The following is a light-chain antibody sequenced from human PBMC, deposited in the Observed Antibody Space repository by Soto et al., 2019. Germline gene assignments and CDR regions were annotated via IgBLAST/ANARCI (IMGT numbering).Light chain of an antibody. CDR3: QQRSNWPTTT. V-gene: IGKV3D-20*02. CDR1: QSVSSSY. Sequence: EIVLTQSPGTLSLSPGERATLSCRASQSVSSSYLAWYQQKPGQAPRLLIYDASNRATGIPARFSGSGSGTDFTLTISSLEPEDSAVYYCQQRSNWPTTTFGQGTRLEIK. J-gene: IGKJ5*01. CDR2: DAS.